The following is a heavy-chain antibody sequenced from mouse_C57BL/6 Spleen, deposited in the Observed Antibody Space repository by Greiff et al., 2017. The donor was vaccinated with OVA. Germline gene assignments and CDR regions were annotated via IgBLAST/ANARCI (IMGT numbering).Heavy chain of an antibody. Sequence: EVQLVESEGGLVQPGSSMKLSCTASGFTFSDYYMAWVRQVPEKGLEWVANINYDGSSTYYLDSLKSRFIISRDNAKNILYLQMSSLKSEDTATYYCARVSHYYGSSWYFDVWGTGTTVTVSS. CDR1: GFTFSDYY. CDR3: ARVSHYYGSSWYFDV. CDR2: INYDGSST. D-gene: IGHD1-1*01. V-gene: IGHV5-16*01. J-gene: IGHJ1*03.